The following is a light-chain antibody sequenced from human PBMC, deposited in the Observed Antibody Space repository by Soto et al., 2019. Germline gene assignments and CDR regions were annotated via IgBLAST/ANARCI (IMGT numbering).Light chain of an antibody. J-gene: IGKJ1*01. CDR2: KAS. CDR1: QTISSW. V-gene: IGKV1-5*03. CDR3: QHYNSYSEA. Sequence: DIQMTQSPSTLSGSVGDRVTITCRASQTISSWLAWYQQKPGKAPKLLIYKASTLKSGVPSRFSGSGSATEFTLTISSLQPDDFATYYCQHYNSYSEAFGQGTKADIK.